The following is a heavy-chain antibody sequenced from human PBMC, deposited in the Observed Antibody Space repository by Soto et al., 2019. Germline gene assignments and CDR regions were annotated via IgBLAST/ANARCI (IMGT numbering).Heavy chain of an antibody. V-gene: IGHV3-66*01. J-gene: IGHJ6*02. CDR1: EFAVSSND. CDR2: IHNGGDK. Sequence: EVQLVESGGDLVQPGGSLSLSCAASEFAVSSNDITWLRQAPGKGLDWVSVIHNGGDKHYADSLRGRLNISRSKSKNTLYLQMNSLRAEDTAVYYCARSRTGTKYGCMDVWGQGTTVTVS. CDR3: ARSRTGTKYGCMDV. D-gene: IGHD1-7*01.